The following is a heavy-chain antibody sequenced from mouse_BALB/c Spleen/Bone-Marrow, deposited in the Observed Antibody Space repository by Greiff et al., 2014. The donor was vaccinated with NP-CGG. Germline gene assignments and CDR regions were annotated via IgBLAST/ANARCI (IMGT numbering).Heavy chain of an antibody. J-gene: IGHJ1*01. D-gene: IGHD1-1*01. CDR1: GFTFSSYA. V-gene: IGHV5-6-5*01. Sequence: EVMLVESGGGLVKPGGSLKLSCAASGFTFSSYAMFWVRQTPEKRLEWVASISRGGSTYYPDSVKGRFTISRDNARNILYLQMSRLRSEDTAMYYCARGHTYGSSYWYFDVWGAGTTVTVSS. CDR2: ISRGGST. CDR3: ARGHTYGSSYWYFDV.